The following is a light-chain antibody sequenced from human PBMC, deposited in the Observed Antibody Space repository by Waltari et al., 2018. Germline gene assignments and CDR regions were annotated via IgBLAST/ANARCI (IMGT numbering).Light chain of an antibody. J-gene: IGKJ1*01. CDR1: QNIGRY. Sequence: EIVLTQSPGTLSLCPGERATLSCRASQNIGRYLVWYQQKPGQAPRLLIYEASRRATGIPDRFSGSGSGTDFSLTISRLEPEDFAVYYCQNHERLPATFGQGTKVEIK. V-gene: IGKV3-20*01. CDR2: EAS. CDR3: QNHERLPAT.